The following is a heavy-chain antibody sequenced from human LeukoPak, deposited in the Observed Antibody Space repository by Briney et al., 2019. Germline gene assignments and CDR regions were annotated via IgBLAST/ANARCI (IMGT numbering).Heavy chain of an antibody. CDR3: TKGGSFSGSYYINWFDP. CDR1: GFTFSSYW. Sequence: GGSLRLSCAASGFTFSSYWMSWVRQAPGKGLEWVTTINSSGGKNYAESVKGRFTISRDNSKKTLYLQMNSLRPEDTAVYYCTKGGSFSGSYYINWFDPWGQGTLATVSS. V-gene: IGHV3-23*01. D-gene: IGHD3-10*01. J-gene: IGHJ5*02. CDR2: INSSGGK.